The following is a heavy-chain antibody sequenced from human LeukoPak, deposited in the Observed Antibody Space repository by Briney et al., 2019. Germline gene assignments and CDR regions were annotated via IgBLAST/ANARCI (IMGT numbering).Heavy chain of an antibody. Sequence: GRSPRLSCAASGFTFSSYAMHWVRQAPGKGLEWVAVISYDGSNKYYADSVKGRFTISRDNSKNTLYLQMNSLRAEDTAVYYCARSPEQLALYYWGQGTLVTVSS. CDR2: ISYDGSNK. CDR1: GFTFSSYA. CDR3: ARSPEQLALYY. D-gene: IGHD6-6*01. V-gene: IGHV3-30-3*01. J-gene: IGHJ4*02.